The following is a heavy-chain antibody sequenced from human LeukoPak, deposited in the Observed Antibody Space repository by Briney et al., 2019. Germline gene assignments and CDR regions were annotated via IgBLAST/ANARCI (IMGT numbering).Heavy chain of an antibody. D-gene: IGHD6-13*01. CDR3: VSQGYSSSWSDELNWFDP. CDR2: INPSGGST. V-gene: IGHV1-46*01. J-gene: IGHJ5*02. Sequence: ASVKVSCKASGYTFTSYYMHWVRQAPGQGLEWMGIINPSGGSTSYAQKFQGRVTMTRDMSTSTVYMELSSLRSEDTAVYYCVSQGYSSSWSDELNWFDPWGQGTLVTVSS. CDR1: GYTFTSYY.